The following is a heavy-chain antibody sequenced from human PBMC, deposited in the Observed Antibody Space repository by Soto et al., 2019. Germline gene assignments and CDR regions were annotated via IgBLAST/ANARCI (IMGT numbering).Heavy chain of an antibody. CDR1: GYSFTSYW. Sequence: PGESLKISCKGSGYSFTSYWIGWVRQMPGKGLEWMGIIYPGDSDTRYSPSFQGQVTISADKSISTAYLQWSSLKASDTAMYYCARRTFVRVEMATITIGTQVDYWGQGNLVTVSS. CDR3: ARRTFVRVEMATITIGTQVDY. V-gene: IGHV5-51*01. CDR2: IYPGDSDT. J-gene: IGHJ4*02. D-gene: IGHD5-12*01.